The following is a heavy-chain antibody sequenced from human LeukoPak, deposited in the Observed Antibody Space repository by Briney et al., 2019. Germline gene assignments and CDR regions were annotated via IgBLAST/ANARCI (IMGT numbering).Heavy chain of an antibody. Sequence: PSQTLSLTCTVSGGSFRSRNYLWSWIRQTPGEGLEWIGYISYSGSAYYNPSLKSRVTISIDTSNSQFSLRLRSVTAADTAVYYCAREVNIQADSDAFDIWGPGTTVTVPS. V-gene: IGHV4-30-4*08. CDR3: AREVNIQADSDAFDI. CDR1: GGSFRSRNYL. CDR2: ISYSGSA. D-gene: IGHD1/OR15-1a*01. J-gene: IGHJ3*02.